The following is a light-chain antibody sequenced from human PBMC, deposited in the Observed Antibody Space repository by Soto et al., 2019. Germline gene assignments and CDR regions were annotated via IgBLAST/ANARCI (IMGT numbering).Light chain of an antibody. J-gene: IGKJ1*01. Sequence: EIVLTQSPGTLSLSPGERATLSCRASQSVSNNYLAWYRQKPCQAPRLLIYGASNRATGIPDRLSGSASGTEFTLTISRMQPEDFAVYYCQQYGSSGTFGHGTKVDIK. CDR3: QQYGSSGT. CDR2: GAS. CDR1: QSVSNNY. V-gene: IGKV3-20*01.